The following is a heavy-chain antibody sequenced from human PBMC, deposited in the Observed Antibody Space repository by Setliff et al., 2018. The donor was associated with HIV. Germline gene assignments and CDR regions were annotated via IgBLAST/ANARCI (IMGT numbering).Heavy chain of an antibody. CDR1: GGSISSSSYY. CDR2: IYYSGST. CDR3: ARDFGVVIPQGRFDP. V-gene: IGHV4-39*01. J-gene: IGHJ5*02. Sequence: LSLTCTVSGGSISSSSYYWGWIRQPPGKGLEWIGSIYYSGSTYYNPSLKSRVTLSVDTSKNQFFLRLSSVTAADTAVYYCARDFGVVIPQGRFDPWGQGTLVTSPQ. D-gene: IGHD3-3*01.